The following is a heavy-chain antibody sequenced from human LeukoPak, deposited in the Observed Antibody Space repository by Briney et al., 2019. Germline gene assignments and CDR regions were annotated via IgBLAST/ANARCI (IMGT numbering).Heavy chain of an antibody. CDR2: INPSGGST. V-gene: IGHV1-46*01. D-gene: IGHD6-13*01. J-gene: IGHJ5*02. Sequence: GASVKVSCKASGYTFTGYYMHWVRQAPGQGLEWMGIINPSGGSTSYAQKFQGRVTMTRDMSTSTVYMELSSLRSEDTAVYYCAREKGDFDSSSWYFPRWFDPWGQGTLVTVSS. CDR3: AREKGDFDSSSWYFPRWFDP. CDR1: GYTFTGYY.